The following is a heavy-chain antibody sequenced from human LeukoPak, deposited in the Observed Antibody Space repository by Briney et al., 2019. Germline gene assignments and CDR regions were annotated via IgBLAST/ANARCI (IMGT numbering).Heavy chain of an antibody. CDR2: ISGSGGST. CDR1: GFTFSSYA. CDR3: AKDEADTAMDPVLVY. D-gene: IGHD5-18*01. V-gene: IGHV3-23*01. J-gene: IGHJ4*02. Sequence: GGSLRLSCAASGFTFSSYAMSWVRQAPGKGLEWVSAISGSGGSTYYADSVKGRFTISRENSKKTLYLQMNSLRAEETAVYYCAKDEADTAMDPVLVYWGQGTLVTVSS.